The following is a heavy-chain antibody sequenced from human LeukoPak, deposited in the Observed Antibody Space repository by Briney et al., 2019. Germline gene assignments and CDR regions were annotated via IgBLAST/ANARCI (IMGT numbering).Heavy chain of an antibody. CDR3: TRDRSYANDY. J-gene: IGHJ4*02. D-gene: IGHD1-26*01. CDR2: ISSDGSST. Sequence: GGSLRLSCAASGFTFSSYWMHWVRQAPGRGLVWVSRISSDGSSTSYADSVKGRFTISRDNAKNTLYLQMNSLRAEDTAVYYCTRDRSYANDYWGQGTLVTVSS. V-gene: IGHV3-74*01. CDR1: GFTFSSYW.